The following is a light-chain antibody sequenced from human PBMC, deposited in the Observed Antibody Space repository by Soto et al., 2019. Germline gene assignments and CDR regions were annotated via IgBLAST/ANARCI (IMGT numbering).Light chain of an antibody. J-gene: IGLJ3*02. Sequence: QSALTQPASLSGSPGQSITISCTGTSSDIGAYDYVSWFQQHPGKAPKLMIYEGSKRPSGVSNRFSGSKSGNTASLTISGLQAEDEADYYCCSYAGSSTSWVFGGGTKLTVL. CDR2: EGS. CDR1: SSDIGAYDY. CDR3: CSYAGSSTSWV. V-gene: IGLV2-23*01.